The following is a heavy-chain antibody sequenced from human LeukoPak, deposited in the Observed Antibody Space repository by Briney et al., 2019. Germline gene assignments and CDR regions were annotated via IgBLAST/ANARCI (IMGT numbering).Heavy chain of an antibody. V-gene: IGHV4-61*02. CDR1: GGSISSGSYY. CDR2: IYTSGST. CDR3: ASISRFLEWYYDAFDI. Sequence: PSQTLSLTCTVSGGSISSGSYYWSWIRQPAGKGLEWIGRIYTSGSTNYNPSLKSRVTISVDTSKNQFSQKLSSVTAADTAVYYCASISRFLEWYYDAFDIWGQGTMVTVSS. J-gene: IGHJ3*02. D-gene: IGHD3-3*01.